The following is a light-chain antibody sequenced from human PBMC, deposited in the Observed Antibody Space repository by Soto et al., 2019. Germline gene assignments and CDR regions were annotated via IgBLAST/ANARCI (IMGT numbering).Light chain of an antibody. CDR3: QQYDSYPS. Sequence: DIQMTQSPSTLSASVGDRVTITCRANQSINNWLAWYQQKAGKAPKLLIYRASSLETGVPSRFSGSGSGTDFTLTIISLQPDDFATYHCQQYDSYPSFGQGTKVEIK. CDR1: QSINNW. CDR2: RAS. J-gene: IGKJ1*01. V-gene: IGKV1-5*03.